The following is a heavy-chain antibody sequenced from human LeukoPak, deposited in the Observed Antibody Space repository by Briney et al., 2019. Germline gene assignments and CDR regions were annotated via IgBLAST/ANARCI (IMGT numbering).Heavy chain of an antibody. J-gene: IGHJ3*02. V-gene: IGHV3-30*18. CDR2: ISYDGSDK. Sequence: GRSLRLSCAASGFTFSSYGMHWVRQAPGKGLEWVAVISYDGSDKYYADSVKGRFTISRDNSKNTLYLQMNSLRAEDTAVYYCAKELLQMATINSDAFDIWGQGTMVTVSS. CDR3: AKELLQMATINSDAFDI. CDR1: GFTFSSYG. D-gene: IGHD5-24*01.